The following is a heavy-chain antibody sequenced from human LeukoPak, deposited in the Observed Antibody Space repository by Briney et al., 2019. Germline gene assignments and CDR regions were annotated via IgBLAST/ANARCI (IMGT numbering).Heavy chain of an antibody. CDR1: GFTFSSYG. CDR3: AKGLTAMVKAWFDP. D-gene: IGHD5-18*01. V-gene: IGHV3-30*18. CDR2: ISYDGSNK. J-gene: IGHJ5*02. Sequence: PGRSLRLSCAASGFTFSSYGMHWVRQAPGKGLEWVAVISYDGSNKYYADSVKGRFTISRDNSKNTLYLQVNSLRAEDTAVYYCAKGLTAMVKAWFDPWGQGTLVTVSS.